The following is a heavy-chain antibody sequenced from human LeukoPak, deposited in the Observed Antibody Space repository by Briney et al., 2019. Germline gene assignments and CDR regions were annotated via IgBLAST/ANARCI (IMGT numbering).Heavy chain of an antibody. J-gene: IGHJ4*02. CDR3: ARDAGILTGYSAAQPDY. Sequence: GGSLRLSCAASGFTFSSYAMHWVRQAPGKGLEWVAVISYDGSNKYYADSVKGRFTISRDNSKNTLYLQMNSLRAEDTAVYYCARDAGILTGYSAAQPDYWGQGTLVTVSS. V-gene: IGHV3-30-3*01. CDR1: GFTFSSYA. CDR2: ISYDGSNK. D-gene: IGHD3-9*01.